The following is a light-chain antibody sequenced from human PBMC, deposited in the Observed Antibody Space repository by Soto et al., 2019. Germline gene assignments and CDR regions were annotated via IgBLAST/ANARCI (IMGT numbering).Light chain of an antibody. Sequence: DIHMTQSPSTLSASVGYRVTITCRASQTINSYLAWYQQKRGKAPNLLIYTASTLQSGVPSRFRGSGSGTDFTLTISSLQPDDFATYYCQQYNFYPLTFGGGTKVDI. V-gene: IGKV1-5*03. CDR2: TAS. CDR3: QQYNFYPLT. J-gene: IGKJ4*01. CDR1: QTINSY.